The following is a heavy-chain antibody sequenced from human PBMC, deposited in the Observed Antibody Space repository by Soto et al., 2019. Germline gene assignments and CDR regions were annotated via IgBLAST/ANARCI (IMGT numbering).Heavy chain of an antibody. CDR2: INADGSTT. Sequence: EVHLLESGGGLVQPGESLRLSCAASGFNFSPYWMHWVRQPPGKGLEWVSHINADGSTTVYADSVKGRFTISRDNARNTLYLHMNSLRAEDTAVYYCARDRGNPDSFNIWGQGTMVTVSP. J-gene: IGHJ3*02. CDR3: ARDRGNPDSFNI. V-gene: IGHV3-74*01. CDR1: GFNFSPYW. D-gene: IGHD3-10*01.